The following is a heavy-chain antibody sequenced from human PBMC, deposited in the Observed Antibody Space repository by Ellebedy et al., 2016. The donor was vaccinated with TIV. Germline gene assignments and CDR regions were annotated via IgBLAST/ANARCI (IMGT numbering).Heavy chain of an antibody. J-gene: IGHJ5*02. D-gene: IGHD2-15*01. V-gene: IGHV1-2*02. CDR1: GYTFTGYY. CDR2: INPNSGGT. CDR3: ARDAVVRCSGGMCHFIWLWFDP. Sequence: AASVKVSCKASGYTFTGYYMHWVRQAPGQGLEWMGWINPNSGGTNYAQKFQGRVTMTRDTSISTAYMELSRLRSDDTAVYYCARDAVVRCSGGMCHFIWLWFDPWGQGTLVTVSS.